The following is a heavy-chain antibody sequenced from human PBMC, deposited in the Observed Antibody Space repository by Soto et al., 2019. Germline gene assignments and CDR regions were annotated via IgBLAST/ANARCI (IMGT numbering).Heavy chain of an antibody. CDR2: TYYSGNT. Sequence: SETLSLTCSVSGGSISSGYYYWSWIRQPPGKGLEWIGNTYYSGNTYYNPSLKSRLIISIDMSKNGFSLKVGSVIAAHTAVYYAAYSSLYGSDVWGQVSKVTNSS. D-gene: IGHD2-21*01. V-gene: IGHV4-30-4*01. CDR3: AYSSLYGSDV. CDR1: GGSISSGYYY. J-gene: IGHJ6*02.